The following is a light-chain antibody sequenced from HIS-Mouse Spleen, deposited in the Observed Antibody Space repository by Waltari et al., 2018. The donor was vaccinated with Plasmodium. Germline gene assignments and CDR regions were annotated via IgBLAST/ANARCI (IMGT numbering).Light chain of an antibody. CDR3: CSYAGSYTLV. J-gene: IGLJ2*01. V-gene: IGLV2-11*01. CDR2: DVS. Sequence: QSALTQPRSVSGSPGQSVTISCTGTSSAVGGSNYVSWYQQHPGNAPQLMIYDVSKRPSGFPDRFSGSKSGNTASLTISGLQAEDEADYYCCSYAGSYTLVFGGGTKLTVL. CDR1: SSAVGGSNY.